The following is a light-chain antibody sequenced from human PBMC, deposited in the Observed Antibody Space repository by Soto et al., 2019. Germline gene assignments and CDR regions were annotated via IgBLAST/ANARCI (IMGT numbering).Light chain of an antibody. J-gene: IGLJ2*01. CDR2: DVS. Sequence: QSALTQPASVSGSPGQSITISCIGTSSDVGSHKYVSWYQQYPSKAPKLMIFDVSNRPPWVSDRFSGSKSGNTASLTISGLQAEDEADYYCSSYTTTSTVVFGGGTQLTVL. CDR1: SSDVGSHKY. V-gene: IGLV2-14*01. CDR3: SSYTTTSTVV.